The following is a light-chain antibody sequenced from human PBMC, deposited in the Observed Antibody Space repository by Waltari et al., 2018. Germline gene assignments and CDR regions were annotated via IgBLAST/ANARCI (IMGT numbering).Light chain of an antibody. Sequence: DIVMTQSPLSLPVTPGEPASISCRSSQSLLHSNGYNYLDWYLQKPGQSPRLLIYLGFKRASGVPDRFSDSGSGTDFTLKISRVEAEDVGVYYCMQALQTPDIFGQGTRLEIK. J-gene: IGKJ5*01. CDR1: QSLLHSNGYNY. CDR2: LGF. CDR3: MQALQTPDI. V-gene: IGKV2-28*01.